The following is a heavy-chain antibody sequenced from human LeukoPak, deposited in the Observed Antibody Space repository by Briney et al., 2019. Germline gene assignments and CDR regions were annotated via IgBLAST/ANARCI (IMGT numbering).Heavy chain of an antibody. J-gene: IGHJ4*02. CDR3: ATSPPNWGFDN. CDR2: MSPSSGNT. Sequence: ASVKVSCKASGYTFTSYDINWVRQATGQGLEWMGWMSPSSGNTGYAQKSQGRVTMTRSTSISTAYMELSSLRSEDTAVYYCATSPPNWGFDNWGQGTLVTVSS. V-gene: IGHV1-8*01. CDR1: GYTFTSYD. D-gene: IGHD7-27*01.